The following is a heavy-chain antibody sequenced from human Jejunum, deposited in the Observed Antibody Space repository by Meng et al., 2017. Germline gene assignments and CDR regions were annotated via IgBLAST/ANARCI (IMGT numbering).Heavy chain of an antibody. CDR3: ARGGDPRAYYFDY. D-gene: IGHD3-10*01. CDR1: GGSFSGYY. V-gene: IGHV4-34*01. CDR2: IDHSGST. Sequence: QVQLQQWVAVMLKPSGTPSLTCAVCGGSFSGYYCGWIRQAPGKGLEWIGDIDHSGSTNYNPSLKNRVTISVDTSRNQISLNLNSVTAADTAVYYCARGGDPRAYYFDYWGQGNLVTVSS. J-gene: IGHJ4*02.